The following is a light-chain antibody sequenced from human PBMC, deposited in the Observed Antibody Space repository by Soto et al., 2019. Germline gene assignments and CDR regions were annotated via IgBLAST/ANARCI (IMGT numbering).Light chain of an antibody. V-gene: IGKV1-9*01. J-gene: IGKJ5*01. CDR3: QEPNKDSYPTT. CDR2: AAS. CDR1: QGISSF. Sequence: IQLTQSPSSLSASIGDRVTITCRASQGISSFLAWYQQKPGKAPKLLIYAASTLQSGIPSRFSGSGSGTDFTLTISSLQPEDFATYYGQEPNKDSYPTTLGEGTLLE.